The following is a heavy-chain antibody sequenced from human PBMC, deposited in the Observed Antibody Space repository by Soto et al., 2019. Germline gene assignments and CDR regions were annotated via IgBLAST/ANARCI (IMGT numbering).Heavy chain of an antibody. CDR2: IKQDGSEK. CDR3: ARDESYDILTGYYTPQRFDY. CDR1: GFTFSSYW. D-gene: IGHD3-9*01. J-gene: IGHJ4*02. V-gene: IGHV3-7*01. Sequence: AGGSLRLSCAVSGFTFSSYWMSWVRQAPGKGREWVANIKQDGSEKYYVDSVNGRFTISRDNAKNSLYLQMNSLRAEDTAVYYCARDESYDILTGYYTPQRFDYWGQGSLVTVSS.